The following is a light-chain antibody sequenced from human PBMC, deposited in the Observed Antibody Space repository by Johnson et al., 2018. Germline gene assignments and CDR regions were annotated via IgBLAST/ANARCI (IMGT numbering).Light chain of an antibody. J-gene: IGLJ1*01. CDR2: ENN. Sequence: QSVLTQPPSVSAAPGQKVTISCSGSSSNIGNNYVSWYQQLQGTAPKLLIYENNKRPSGIPDRFSGSKSGTSATLGITGLQTGDEADYYCGTWASSLSAGNGYETGSKVTVL. CDR3: GTWASSLSAGNG. V-gene: IGLV1-51*02. CDR1: SSNIGNNY.